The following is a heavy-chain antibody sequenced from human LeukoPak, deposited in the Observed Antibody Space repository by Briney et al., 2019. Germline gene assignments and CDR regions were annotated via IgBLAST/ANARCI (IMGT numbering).Heavy chain of an antibody. D-gene: IGHD6-13*01. CDR1: GYTFTSYG. Sequence: GASVKVSCKASGYTFTSYGISWVRQAPGQGLEWMGGIIPIFGTANYAQKFQGRVTITADESTSTAYMELSSLRSEDTAVYYCARGGSPSIAAAGTVLQTFDYWGQGTLVTVSS. V-gene: IGHV1-69*13. J-gene: IGHJ4*02. CDR3: ARGGSPSIAAAGTVLQTFDY. CDR2: IIPIFGTA.